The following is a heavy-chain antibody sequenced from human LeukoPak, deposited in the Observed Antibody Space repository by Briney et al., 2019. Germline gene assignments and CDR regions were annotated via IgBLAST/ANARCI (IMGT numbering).Heavy chain of an antibody. CDR2: FDPEDGET. CDR1: GYTFTGYY. CDR3: AAVKTYYYDTSGYYFPPNAFDI. J-gene: IGHJ3*02. Sequence: ASVKVSCKTSGYTFTGYYMHWVRQAPGQGLEWMGGFDPEDGETIYAQKFQGRVTMTEDTSTDTAYMELSSLRSEDTAVYYCAAVKTYYYDTSGYYFPPNAFDIWGQGTMVTVSS. D-gene: IGHD3-22*01. V-gene: IGHV1-24*01.